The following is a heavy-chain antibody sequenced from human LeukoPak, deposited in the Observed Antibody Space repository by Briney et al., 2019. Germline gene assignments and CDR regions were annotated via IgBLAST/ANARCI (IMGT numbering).Heavy chain of an antibody. V-gene: IGHV3-72*01. D-gene: IGHD5-12*01. J-gene: IGHJ4*02. CDR3: ARSVDIVATFDY. CDR2: TRNKANSYTT. CDR1: GFTFSDHY. Sequence: GGSLRLSCAASGFTFSDHYMDWVRQAPGKGLEWVGRTRNKANSYTTEYAASVKGRFTISRDDSKNSLYLQMNSLRAEDTAVYYCARSVDIVATFDYWGQGTLVTVSS.